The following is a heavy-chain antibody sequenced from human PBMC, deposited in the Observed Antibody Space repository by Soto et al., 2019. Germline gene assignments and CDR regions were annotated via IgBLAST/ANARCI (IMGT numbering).Heavy chain of an antibody. CDR2: IWYDGSNK. CDR3: ARGGGIAAAVGPFYYYYGMDV. Sequence: GGSLRLSCAASGFTFSSYGMRWVGQAPGKGLEWVAVIWYDGSNKYYADSVKGRFTISRDNSKNTLYLQMNSLRAEDTAVYYCARGGGIAAAVGPFYYYYGMDVWGQGTTVTVSS. CDR1: GFTFSSYG. D-gene: IGHD6-13*01. V-gene: IGHV3-33*01. J-gene: IGHJ6*02.